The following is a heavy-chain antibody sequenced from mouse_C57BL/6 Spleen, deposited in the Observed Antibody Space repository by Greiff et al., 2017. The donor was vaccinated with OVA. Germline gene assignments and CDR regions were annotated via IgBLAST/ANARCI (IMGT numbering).Heavy chain of an antibody. CDR2: INPNNGGT. V-gene: IGHV1-22*01. J-gene: IGHJ3*01. CDR1: GYTFTDYN. D-gene: IGHD2-3*01. Sequence: VQLQQSGPELVKPGASVKMSCKASGYTFTDYNMHWVKQSHGKSLEWIGYINPNNGGTSYNQKFKGKAILTVNKSTSTAYMERRSLTSEDSAVYYCAREGLLLWFAYWGQGTLVTVSA. CDR3: AREGLLLWFAY.